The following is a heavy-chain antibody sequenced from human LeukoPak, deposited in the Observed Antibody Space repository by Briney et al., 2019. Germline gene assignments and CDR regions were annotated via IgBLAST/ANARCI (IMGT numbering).Heavy chain of an antibody. V-gene: IGHV3-30*18. CDR2: ISYDGSNK. Sequence: GGSLRLSCAASGLIFTNYGMHWVRQAAGKGLEWVAVISYDGSNKYYADSVKGRFTISRDDSKNTLYLQLNSLRVEDTAIYYCAKHEYGDNWFFDLWGRGTLVTVSS. D-gene: IGHD4-17*01. J-gene: IGHJ2*01. CDR3: AKHEYGDNWFFDL. CDR1: GLIFTNYG.